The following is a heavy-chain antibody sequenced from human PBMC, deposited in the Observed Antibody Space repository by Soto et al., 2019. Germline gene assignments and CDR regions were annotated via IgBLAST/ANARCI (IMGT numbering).Heavy chain of an antibody. CDR2: ISYDGTNK. V-gene: IGHV3-30*18. CDR3: AKEFHTWNYFDY. CDR1: GFTFISSG. J-gene: IGHJ4*02. D-gene: IGHD1-20*01. Sequence: GGSLRLSCGASGFTFISSGMHWVRQAPGKGLEWVSVISYDGTNKYYADSVEGRFTISRDNSKNTLYLQMNSLRAEDTGVYYCAKEFHTWNYFDYWGQGTLVTVSS.